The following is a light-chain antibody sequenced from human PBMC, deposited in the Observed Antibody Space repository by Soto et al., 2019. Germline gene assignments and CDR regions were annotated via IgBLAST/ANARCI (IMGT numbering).Light chain of an antibody. J-gene: IGKJ5*01. V-gene: IGKV3-11*01. CDR1: QSVSSN. CDR2: DAS. CDR3: QHRSN. Sequence: ILLLPTPTTLSVAPGERATLSCRASQSVSSNLTWYQQKPGQAPRLLIYDASNRATGIPARFSGSGSGTAFTLTISSLEPEDFAVYFCQHRSNFGQGARLEIK.